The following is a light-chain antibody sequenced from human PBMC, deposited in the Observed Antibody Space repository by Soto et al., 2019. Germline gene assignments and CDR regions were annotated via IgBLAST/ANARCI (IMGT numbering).Light chain of an antibody. J-gene: IGKJ1*01. Sequence: EIVMPKSPATLSVSPGERATLSCRASQSVSSNLAWYQQKPGQAPRLLIYGASTRATGIPARFSGSGSGTDFTLTISRLEPEDFAVYYCEQYGSSPRTFGQGTKVDIK. CDR3: EQYGSSPRT. CDR2: GAS. V-gene: IGKV3-15*01. CDR1: QSVSSN.